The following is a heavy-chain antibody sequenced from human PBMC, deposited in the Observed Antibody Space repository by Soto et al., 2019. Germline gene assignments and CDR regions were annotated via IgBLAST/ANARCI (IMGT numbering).Heavy chain of an antibody. D-gene: IGHD3-3*01. J-gene: IGHJ6*03. CDR2: ISAYNGNT. V-gene: IGHV1-18*01. Sequence: ASVKVSCKASGYTFTSYGISWVRQAPGQGLEWMGWISAYNGNTNYAQKLQGRVTMTTDTSTSTAYMELRSLRSDDTAVYYCARSHVEWLLGYYYMDVWGKGTTVTVSS. CDR1: GYTFTSYG. CDR3: ARSHVEWLLGYYYMDV.